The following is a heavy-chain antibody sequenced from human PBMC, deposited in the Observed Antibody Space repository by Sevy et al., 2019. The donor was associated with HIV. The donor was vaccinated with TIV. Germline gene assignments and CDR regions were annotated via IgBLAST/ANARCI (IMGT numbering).Heavy chain of an antibody. Sequence: GGSLRLSCAASGFTFGGYGMHWVRQAPGKGLEWVSLISFDGSNKDYAGSVKGRFTISRDNSKNTLYLQMNSLRAEDTAMYYCTREGQGYSSSSGYWGQGTLVTVSS. V-gene: IGHV3-30*03. CDR2: ISFDGSNK. CDR3: TREGQGYSSSSGY. D-gene: IGHD6-6*01. J-gene: IGHJ4*02. CDR1: GFTFGGYG.